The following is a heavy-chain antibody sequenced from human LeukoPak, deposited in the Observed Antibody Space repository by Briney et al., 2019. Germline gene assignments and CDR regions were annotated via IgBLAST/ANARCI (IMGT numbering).Heavy chain of an antibody. Sequence: QAGGSLRLSCVASGFTFSSYWMHWVRQTPGQGLMWVARIQSDGSTIYADSVQSRFTISRDNSKNTLYLQMNSLRAEDTAVYYCARDSCSGGSCYHFDYWGQGTLVTVSS. J-gene: IGHJ4*02. CDR2: IQSDGST. V-gene: IGHV3-74*01. CDR3: ARDSCSGGSCYHFDY. CDR1: GFTFSSYW. D-gene: IGHD2-15*01.